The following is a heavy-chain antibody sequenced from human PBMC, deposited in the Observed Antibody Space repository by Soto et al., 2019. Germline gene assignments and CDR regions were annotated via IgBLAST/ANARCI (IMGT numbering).Heavy chain of an antibody. CDR3: AKDTAGYSGYLDY. CDR1: GFTFSSYG. V-gene: IGHV3-30*18. J-gene: IGHJ4*02. CDR2: ISYDGSNK. D-gene: IGHD1-26*01. Sequence: PGGSLRLSCAASGFTFSSYGMHWVRQAPGKGLEWVAVISYDGSNKYYADSVKGRFTISRDNSKNTLYLQMNSLRAEDTAVYYCAKDTAGYSGYLDYWGQGTLVTVSS.